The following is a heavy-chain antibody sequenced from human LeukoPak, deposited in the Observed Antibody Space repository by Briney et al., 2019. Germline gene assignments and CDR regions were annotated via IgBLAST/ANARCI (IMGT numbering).Heavy chain of an antibody. J-gene: IGHJ6*02. V-gene: IGHV3-30-3*01. CDR3: AREKAPPSPYSSGWYADYYYGMDV. CDR2: ISYDGSNK. Sequence: PGRSLRLSCAASGFTFSSYAMHWVRQAPGKGLEWVAVISYDGSNKYYADSVKGRFTISRDNSKNTLYLQMNRLRAEDTAVYYCAREKAPPSPYSSGWYADYYYGMDVWGQGTTVTVSS. D-gene: IGHD6-19*01. CDR1: GFTFSSYA.